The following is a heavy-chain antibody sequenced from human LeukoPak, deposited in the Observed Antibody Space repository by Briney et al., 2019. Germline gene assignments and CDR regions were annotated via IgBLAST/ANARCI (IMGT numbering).Heavy chain of an antibody. CDR3: ARDYYDSSGYPYPYYYYYGMDV. CDR1: GVSITNPFYS. Sequence: SETLSLTCTVSGVSITNPFYSWAWIRQPPGKGLEWIGYIYYSGSTNYNPSLKSRVTISVDTSKNQFSLKLSSVTAADTAVYYCARDYYDSSGYPYPYYYYYGMDVWGQGTTVTVSS. V-gene: IGHV4-61*01. D-gene: IGHD3-22*01. CDR2: IYYSGST. J-gene: IGHJ6*02.